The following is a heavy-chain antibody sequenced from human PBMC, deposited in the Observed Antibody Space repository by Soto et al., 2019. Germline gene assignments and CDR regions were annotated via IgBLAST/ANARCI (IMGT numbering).Heavy chain of an antibody. CDR3: ERDVYCSSTCCYTADYYYGMDV. Sequence: PSETLSLTCAVSGGSISSSNWWSWVRQPPGKGLEWIGEIYHSGSTNYNPSLKSRVTISVDKSKNQFSLKLSSVTAADTAVYYCERDVYCSSTCCYTADYYYGMDVWGQGTTVTDSS. V-gene: IGHV4-4*02. J-gene: IGHJ6*02. CDR1: GGSISSSNW. D-gene: IGHD2-2*02. CDR2: IYHSGST.